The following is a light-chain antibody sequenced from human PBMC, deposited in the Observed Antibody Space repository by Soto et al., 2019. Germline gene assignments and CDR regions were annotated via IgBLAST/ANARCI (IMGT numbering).Light chain of an antibody. J-gene: IGLJ1*01. CDR1: SSDLGSYDL. CDR3: SSYAGSGTFYV. V-gene: IGLV2-23*02. Sequence: QSALTQPVSVSGSPGQSITISCTGTSSDLGSYDLVSWYQQHPGKAPKLMVYEVTKRPSGVSNRFSGSKSGNTASLTISGLQAEEEADYSCSSYAGSGTFYVSGRGTKVPV. CDR2: EVT.